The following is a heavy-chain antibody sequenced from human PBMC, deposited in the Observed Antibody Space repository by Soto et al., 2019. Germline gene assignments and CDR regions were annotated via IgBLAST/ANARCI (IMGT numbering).Heavy chain of an antibody. D-gene: IGHD3-10*01. V-gene: IGHV3-23*01. CDR2: ISYSGDRT. CDR1: GLTFSNCA. J-gene: IGHJ3*02. Sequence: EVQLLESGGGLVQPGGSLRLSCAASGLTFSNCAMSWVRQAPGKGLKWVSAISYSGDRTYYGDSVKGRFTISRDNSKNTLYLQMSSLRAEDTAVYHCVCRAGRQGDDAFDIWGQGTMVTVSS. CDR3: VCRAGRQGDDAFDI.